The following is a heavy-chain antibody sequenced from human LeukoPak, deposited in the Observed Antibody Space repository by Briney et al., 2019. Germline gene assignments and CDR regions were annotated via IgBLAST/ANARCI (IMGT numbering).Heavy chain of an antibody. CDR3: ARDYSSSWYNWFDP. CDR1: GGSFSGYY. V-gene: IGHV4-34*01. J-gene: IGHJ5*02. Sequence: SETLSLTCAVYGGSFSGYYWSWIRQPPGKGLERIGSIYHSGSTYYNPSLKSRVTISVDTSKNQFSLKLSSVTAADTAVYYCARDYSSSWYNWFDPWGQGTLVTVSS. CDR2: IYHSGST. D-gene: IGHD6-13*01.